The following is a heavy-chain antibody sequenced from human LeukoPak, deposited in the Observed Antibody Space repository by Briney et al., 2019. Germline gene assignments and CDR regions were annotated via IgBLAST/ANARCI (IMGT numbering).Heavy chain of an antibody. D-gene: IGHD4-17*01. J-gene: IGHJ4*02. CDR1: GGTFSSYA. V-gene: IGHV1-69*05. CDR3: ARDYDYGDYVRFDY. Sequence: SVKVSCKASGGTFSSYAISWVRQAPGQGLEWMGRIIPIFGIANYAQKFQGRVTITTDESTSTAYMELSSLRSEDTAVYYCARDYDYGDYVRFDYWGQGTLVTVSS. CDR2: IIPIFGIA.